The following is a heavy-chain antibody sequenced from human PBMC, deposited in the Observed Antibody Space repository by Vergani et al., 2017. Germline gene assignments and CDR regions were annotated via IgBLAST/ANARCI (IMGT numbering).Heavy chain of an antibody. D-gene: IGHD3-10*01. V-gene: IGHV4-34*02. J-gene: IGHJ4*02. CDR1: GESFSSFY. CDR3: AVRPRVNLVGGEIVTKRTFDY. CDR2: INNDGHT. Sequence: QVQLQQWGAGVVKPSGTLSLTCAVFGESFSSFYWSWIRQPPGKGLEWIGEINNDGHTNSNPSLESRVTVSRDTAKNQFSLHLMSVTAPDTAMAYCAVRPRVNLVGGEIVTKRTFDYWSQGSLVTVSS.